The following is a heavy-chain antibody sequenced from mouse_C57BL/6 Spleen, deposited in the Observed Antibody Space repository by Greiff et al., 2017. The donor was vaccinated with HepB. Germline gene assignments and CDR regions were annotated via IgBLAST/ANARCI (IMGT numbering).Heavy chain of an antibody. D-gene: IGHD2-5*01. CDR2: ISYDGSN. CDR1: GYSITSGYY. J-gene: IGHJ2*01. CDR3: ARAYYSNEYYFDD. V-gene: IGHV3-6*01. Sequence: EVKLQESGPGLVKPSQSLSLTCSVTGYSITSGYYWNWIRQFPGNKLEWMGYISYDGSNNYNPSLKNRISITRDTSKNQFFLKLNSVTTEDTATYYCARAYYSNEYYFDDWGQGTTLTVSS.